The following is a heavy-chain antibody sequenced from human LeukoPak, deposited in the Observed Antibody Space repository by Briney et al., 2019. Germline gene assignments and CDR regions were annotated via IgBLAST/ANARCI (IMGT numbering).Heavy chain of an antibody. CDR3: AKNQPTFDWLLYPPLSFDY. Sequence: PGGSLRLSCAASGFTFTTYAMSWVRQAPGKGLEWVSAISGSGGSTYYADSVKGRFTISRDNSKNTLYLQMNSLRAEDTAVYYCAKNQPTFDWLLYPPLSFDYWGQGTLVTVSS. J-gene: IGHJ4*02. CDR1: GFTFTTYA. CDR2: ISGSGGST. D-gene: IGHD3-9*01. V-gene: IGHV3-23*01.